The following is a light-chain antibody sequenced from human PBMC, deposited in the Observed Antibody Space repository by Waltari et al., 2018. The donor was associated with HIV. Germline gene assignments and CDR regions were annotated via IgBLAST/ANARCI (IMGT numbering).Light chain of an antibody. Sequence: EIVLTQSPGTLSLSPGERATLSCRASQSVSSNYLAWYQQKPGQSPRFLIYGASSRATGIPDRFSGSGSGTDFTLTISRLEPEDFAVYYCQQYGSSLTWTFGQGTKVEIK. J-gene: IGKJ1*01. CDR1: QSVSSNY. CDR3: QQYGSSLTWT. V-gene: IGKV3-20*01. CDR2: GAS.